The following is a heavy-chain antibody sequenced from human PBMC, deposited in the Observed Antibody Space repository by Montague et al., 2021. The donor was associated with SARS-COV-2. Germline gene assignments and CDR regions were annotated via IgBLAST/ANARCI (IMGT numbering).Heavy chain of an antibody. Sequence: SETLSLTCSVSGGSISNYFRSWIRQTPGKGLEWIGYTYNGGSIDYNPSLKSRVTISVDTSKNQFSVKLSSVTAADTAVYYCAQTSGGAYYYLMDFWGQGTPVTVSS. D-gene: IGHD2-2*01. V-gene: IGHV4-59*01. CDR3: AQTSGGAYYYLMDF. J-gene: IGHJ6*02. CDR1: GGSISNYF. CDR2: TYNGGSI.